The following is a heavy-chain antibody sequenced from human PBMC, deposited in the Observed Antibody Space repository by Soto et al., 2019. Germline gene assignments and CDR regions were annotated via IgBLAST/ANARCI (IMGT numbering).Heavy chain of an antibody. V-gene: IGHV4-59*01. J-gene: IGHJ6*03. CDR1: GGSISSYY. CDR2: IYYSGST. Sequence: SETLSLTCTVSGGSISSYYWSWIRQPPGKGLEWIGYIYYSGSTNYNPSLKSRVTISVDTSKNQFSLKLSSVTAADTAVYYCARVNELEPYYYYYYMDVWGKGTTVTVSS. D-gene: IGHD1-1*01. CDR3: ARVNELEPYYYYYYMDV.